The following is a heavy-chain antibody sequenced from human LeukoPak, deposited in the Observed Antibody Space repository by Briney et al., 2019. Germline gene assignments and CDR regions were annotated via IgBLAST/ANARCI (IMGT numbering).Heavy chain of an antibody. CDR2: ITGSGVST. Sequence: GGSLRLSCAASGFTFSSYAMTWVRQAPGKGLEWVSSITGSGVSTYYADSVKGRFTISRDNSKNTLYLQINSLRAEDTAVYYCTTGIQLWSLEDYYYMDVWGKGTTVTISS. V-gene: IGHV3-23*01. J-gene: IGHJ6*03. CDR3: TTGIQLWSLEDYYYMDV. D-gene: IGHD5-18*01. CDR1: GFTFSSYA.